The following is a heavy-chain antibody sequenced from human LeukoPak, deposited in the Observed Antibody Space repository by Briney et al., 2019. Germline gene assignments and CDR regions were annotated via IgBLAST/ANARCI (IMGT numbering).Heavy chain of an antibody. J-gene: IGHJ4*02. V-gene: IGHV1-69*05. D-gene: IGHD3-22*01. CDR1: GGTFSSYA. CDR3: ARSHYYDSSGHFDY. CDR2: IIPIFGTA. Sequence: ASVKVSCKASGGTFSSYAISWVRQAPGQGLEWMGRIIPIFGTANYAQKFRGRVTITTDESTSTAYMELSSLRSEDTAVYYCARSHYYDSSGHFDYWGQGTLVTVSS.